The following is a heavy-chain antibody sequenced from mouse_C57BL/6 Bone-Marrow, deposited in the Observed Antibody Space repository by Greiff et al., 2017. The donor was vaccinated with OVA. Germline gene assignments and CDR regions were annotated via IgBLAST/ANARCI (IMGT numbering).Heavy chain of an antibody. Sequence: EVKLEESGGGLVQPGGSLKLSCAASGFTFSDYGMAWVRQAPRKGPEWVAFISNLAYSIYYADTVTGRFTISRENAKNTLYLEMSSLRSEDTAMYYCARFPYYYGSSPYAMDYWGQGTSVTVSS. J-gene: IGHJ4*01. CDR3: ARFPYYYGSSPYAMDY. D-gene: IGHD1-1*01. CDR2: ISNLAYSI. V-gene: IGHV5-15*04. CDR1: GFTFSDYG.